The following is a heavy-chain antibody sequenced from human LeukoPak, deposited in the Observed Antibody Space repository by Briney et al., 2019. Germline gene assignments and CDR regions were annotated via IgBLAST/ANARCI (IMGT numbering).Heavy chain of an antibody. D-gene: IGHD5-18*01. V-gene: IGHV4-39*01. CDR3: AGHVIGYGQFYFDY. J-gene: IGHJ4*02. CDR2: IYYSGST. CDR1: GGSISSSSYY. Sequence: PSETLSLTCTVSGGSISSSSYYWGWIRQPPGKGLEWIGSIYYSGSTYYNPSLKSRVTISVDTSKNQFSLKLSSVTAADTAVYYCAGHVIGYGQFYFDYWGQGTLVTVSS.